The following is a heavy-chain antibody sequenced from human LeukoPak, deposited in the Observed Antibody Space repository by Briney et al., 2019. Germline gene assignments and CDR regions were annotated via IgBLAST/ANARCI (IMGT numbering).Heavy chain of an antibody. CDR2: ITGSSNII. CDR3: ARRLAL. Sequence: PGGSLRLSCAASGFTFSSYWMHWVRQAPGKGLEWLSYITGSSNIIYYADSVKGRFTISRDNAKNSLYLHMSGLRDEDTAVYYCARRLALWGRGTLVTVSS. CDR1: GFTFSSYW. V-gene: IGHV3-48*02. J-gene: IGHJ2*01.